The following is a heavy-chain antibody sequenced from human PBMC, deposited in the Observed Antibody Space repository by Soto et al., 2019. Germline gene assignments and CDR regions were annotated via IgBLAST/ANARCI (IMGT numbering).Heavy chain of an antibody. Sequence: QVQLVQSGAEEKKPGASVKVSCTTSGYTFTLFGITWVRQAPGQGLEWMGWISPYNGDTKYAEKLEGRVTLTTDTSTDTAYMELTSLTSDDTAEYYCARGGQYRYFDYWGQGTLVTVSS. CDR1: GYTFTLFG. V-gene: IGHV1-18*01. CDR2: ISPYNGDT. J-gene: IGHJ4*02. CDR3: ARGGQYRYFDY. D-gene: IGHD2-2*02.